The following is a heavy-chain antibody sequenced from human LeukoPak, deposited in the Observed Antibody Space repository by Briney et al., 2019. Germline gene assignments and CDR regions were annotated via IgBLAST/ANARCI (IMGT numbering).Heavy chain of an antibody. CDR2: IKHDGSVE. J-gene: IGHJ4*02. CDR1: GFTFSNYW. Sequence: GGSLRLSCAASGFTFSNYWMSWVRQAPGRGLEWVANIKHDGSVEYYVDSLKGRFTISRDNAKNSLYLQMNSLRGDDTAVYYCARAPRPAFWSGYCEYWGQGTLVSVCS. V-gene: IGHV3-7*01. D-gene: IGHD3-3*01. CDR3: ARAPRPAFWSGYCEY.